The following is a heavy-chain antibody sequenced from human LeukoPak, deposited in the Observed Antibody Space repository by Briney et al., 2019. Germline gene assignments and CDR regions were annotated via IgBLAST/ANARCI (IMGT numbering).Heavy chain of an antibody. J-gene: IGHJ6*03. CDR1: GGTFSSYA. CDR2: IIPIFGTA. Sequence: GASVKVSCKASGGTFSSYAISWVRQAPGQGLEWMGGIIPIFGTANYAQKFQGRVTITADKSTSTAYMELSSLRSEDTAVYYCARCTYYYYYYMDVWGKGTTVTVSS. V-gene: IGHV1-69*06. CDR3: ARCTYYYYYYMDV.